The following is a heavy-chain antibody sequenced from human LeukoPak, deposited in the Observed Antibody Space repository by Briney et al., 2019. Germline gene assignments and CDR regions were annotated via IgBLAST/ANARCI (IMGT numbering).Heavy chain of an antibody. CDR3: TTEAVISGWFTPVSYYFDY. J-gene: IGHJ4*02. CDR2: IKSKTDGGTT. CDR1: GFTFSNAW. V-gene: IGHV3-15*01. Sequence: GGSLRLSCAASGFTFSNAWMSWVRQAPGKGLEWVGRIKSKTDGGTTDYAAPAKGRCTISRDDSKNTLYLQMNSLKTEDTVVYYCTTEAVISGWFTPVSYYFDYWGQGTLVTVSS. D-gene: IGHD6-19*01.